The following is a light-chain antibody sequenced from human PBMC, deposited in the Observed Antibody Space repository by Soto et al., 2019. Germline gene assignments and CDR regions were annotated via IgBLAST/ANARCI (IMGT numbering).Light chain of an antibody. V-gene: IGKV3-15*01. J-gene: IGKJ4*01. Sequence: EIVMTQSPATLSVSPGERATLSCRASQSVSSSLAWYQQKPGQAPRLLIYGASTRATGIPARFSGSGSGTEFTLTISSLQSEDFAVYHCQQYNNWPLTFGGGTRVEMK. CDR2: GAS. CDR1: QSVSSS. CDR3: QQYNNWPLT.